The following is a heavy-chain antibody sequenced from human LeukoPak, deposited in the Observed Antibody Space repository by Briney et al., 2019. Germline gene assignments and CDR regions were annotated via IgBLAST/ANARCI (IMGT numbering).Heavy chain of an antibody. Sequence: PGGSLRLSCAASGFTFSSYSMNWVRQAPGKGLEWVSSISSSSSYIYYADSVKGRFTISRDNAKNTLYLQMNSLRAEDTAVYYCAKETSAAAGTENWFDPWGQGTLVTVSS. CDR3: AKETSAAAGTENWFDP. CDR1: GFTFSSYS. J-gene: IGHJ5*02. CDR2: ISSSSSYI. V-gene: IGHV3-21*04. D-gene: IGHD6-13*01.